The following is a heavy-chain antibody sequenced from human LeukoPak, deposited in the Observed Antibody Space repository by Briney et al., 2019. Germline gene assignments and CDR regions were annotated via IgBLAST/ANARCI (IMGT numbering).Heavy chain of an antibody. Sequence: PGGSLRLSCAASGFTVSSNYMSWVRQAPGKGLEWVSVIYSGGSTYYADSVKGRFTISRDNSKNTLYLQMNSLRAEDTAVYYCARDQIVGATLPDYWGQGTLVTVSS. CDR1: GFTVSSNY. CDR2: IYSGGST. CDR3: ARDQIVGATLPDY. D-gene: IGHD1-26*01. J-gene: IGHJ4*02. V-gene: IGHV3-53*01.